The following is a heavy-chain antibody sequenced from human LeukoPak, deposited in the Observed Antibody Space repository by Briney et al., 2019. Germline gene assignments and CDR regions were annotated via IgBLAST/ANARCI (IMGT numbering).Heavy chain of an antibody. Sequence: ASVKVSCKASGGTFSSYAISWVRQAPGQGLEWMGGIIPIFGTANYAQKFQGRVTITADKSTSTAYMELSSLRSEDTAVYYCASGADHDAFDIWGQGTMVTVSS. V-gene: IGHV1-69*06. J-gene: IGHJ3*02. CDR1: GGTFSSYA. CDR3: ASGADHDAFDI. D-gene: IGHD7-27*01. CDR2: IIPIFGTA.